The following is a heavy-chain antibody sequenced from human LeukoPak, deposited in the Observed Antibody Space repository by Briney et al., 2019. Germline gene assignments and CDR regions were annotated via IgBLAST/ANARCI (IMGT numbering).Heavy chain of an antibody. CDR1: GFTVSNNY. CDR3: AKEEGEPTDAFDI. Sequence: GGSLRLSCVASGFTVSNNYLTWVRQAPGKGLEWVSIIYSGGSTYYADSVKGRFTISRDNSKNTLYLQMNSLRAEDTAVYYCAKEEGEPTDAFDIWGQGTMVTVSS. V-gene: IGHV3-66*01. CDR2: IYSGGST. D-gene: IGHD3-16*01. J-gene: IGHJ3*02.